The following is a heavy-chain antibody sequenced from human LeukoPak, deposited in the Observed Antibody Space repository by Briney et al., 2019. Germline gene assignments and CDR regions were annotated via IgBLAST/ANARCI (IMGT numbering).Heavy chain of an antibody. V-gene: IGHV3-23*01. CDR2: ISGSGGST. J-gene: IGHJ4*02. CDR3: AKDESKWLVRSNGPPDY. CDR1: GFTFSSYA. Sequence: GGSLRLSCAASGFTFSSYAMSWVRQAPGKGLEWVSAISGSGGSTYYADSVKGRFTISRDNSKNTLYLQMNSLRAEDTAVYYCAKDESKWLVRSNGPPDYWGQGTLVTVSS. D-gene: IGHD6-19*01.